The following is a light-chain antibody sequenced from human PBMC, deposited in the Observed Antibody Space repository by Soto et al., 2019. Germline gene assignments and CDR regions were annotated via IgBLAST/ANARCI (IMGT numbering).Light chain of an antibody. Sequence: DIQITHSRSSVSASVGDRVTITCRSSQHIASWLAWYQQKPGKAPKLLIYAASNLQSGVPSRFSGSGSGTDFTLTISSLQPEDFATYFCQQANSFPLALGGGTKVDIK. J-gene: IGKJ4*01. CDR3: QQANSFPLA. V-gene: IGKV1D-12*01. CDR2: AAS. CDR1: QHIASW.